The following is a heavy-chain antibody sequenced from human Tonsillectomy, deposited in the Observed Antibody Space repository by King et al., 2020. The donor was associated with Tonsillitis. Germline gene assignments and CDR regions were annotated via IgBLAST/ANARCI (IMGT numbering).Heavy chain of an antibody. V-gene: IGHV4-34*01. D-gene: IGHD3-22*01. Sequence: VQLQQWGAGLLKPSETLSLTCAVYGGSFSGYYWSWIRQPPGKGLEWIREINHSGSTNYNPSLKSRITISVDTPKNQFSLKLSSVTAADTAVYCFARENYYVSRADYWGQGTLVTVSS. CDR1: GGSFSGYY. J-gene: IGHJ4*02. CDR3: ARENYYVSRADY. CDR2: INHSGST.